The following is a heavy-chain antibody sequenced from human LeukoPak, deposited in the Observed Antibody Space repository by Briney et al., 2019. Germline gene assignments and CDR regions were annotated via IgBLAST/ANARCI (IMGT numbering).Heavy chain of an antibody. D-gene: IGHD5-24*01. CDR1: GASVSDYY. Sequence: SETLSLTCNVSGASVSDYYWSWIRQSAGKGLEWIGRIYATETDFNSSLKSRLTMSIDTSKNQFSLKLRSVTAADTGVYYCARHQGWLQWEYWGQGTLVTVSS. CDR3: ARHQGWLQWEY. CDR2: IYATET. J-gene: IGHJ4*02. V-gene: IGHV4-4*07.